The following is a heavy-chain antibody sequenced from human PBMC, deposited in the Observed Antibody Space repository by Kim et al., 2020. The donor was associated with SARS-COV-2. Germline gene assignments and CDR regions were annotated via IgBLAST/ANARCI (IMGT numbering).Heavy chain of an antibody. CDR1: GGSFSGYY. V-gene: IGHV4-34*01. J-gene: IGHJ4*02. CDR2: INHSGST. CDR3: ARGYCSSTSCYLDY. Sequence: SETLSLTCAVYGGSFSGYYWSWIRQPPGKGLEWIGEINHSGSTNYNPSLKSRVTISVDTSKNQFSLKLSSVTAADTAVYYCARGYCSSTSCYLDYWGQGT. D-gene: IGHD2-2*01.